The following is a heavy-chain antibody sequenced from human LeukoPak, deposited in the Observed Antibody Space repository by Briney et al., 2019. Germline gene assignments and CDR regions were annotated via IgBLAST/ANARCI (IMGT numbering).Heavy chain of an antibody. CDR1: GDSVSSNSAA. D-gene: IGHD1-1*01. CDR3: ARGTGTTFDY. Sequence: SQTLSLTCAISGDSVSSNSAAWNWIRQSPSRGPEWLGRTYYRSKWYNDCAVSVKSRIAINADTSKNQFYLQLNSVTPEDTAVYYCARGTGTTFDYWGQGALVTVSS. V-gene: IGHV6-1*01. J-gene: IGHJ4*02. CDR2: TYYRSKWYN.